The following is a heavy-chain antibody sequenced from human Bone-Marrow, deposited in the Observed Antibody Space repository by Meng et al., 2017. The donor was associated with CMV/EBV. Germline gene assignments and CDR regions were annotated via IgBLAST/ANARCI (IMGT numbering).Heavy chain of an antibody. CDR1: GYNVTKCD. CDR3: ARMDFYNTVNWFDP. V-gene: IGHV1-8*01. D-gene: IGHD3-3*01. Sequence: KATGYNVTKCDINWVRQATGQGLEWLGWMKTHTGETGYAQKFQGRVTMTRDTSISTAYMELSSLRSDDTAIYYCARMDFYNTVNWFDPWGQGTLVTVSS. J-gene: IGHJ5*02. CDR2: MKTHTGET.